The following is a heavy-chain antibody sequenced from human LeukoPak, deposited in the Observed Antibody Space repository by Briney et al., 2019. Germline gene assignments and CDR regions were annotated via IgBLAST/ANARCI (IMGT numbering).Heavy chain of an antibody. J-gene: IGHJ6*02. CDR2: ISYDGSNK. CDR3: ARVVASGLGDFWSGYLHYYYGMDV. V-gene: IGHV3-30*03. Sequence: PGGSLRLSCAASGFTFSSYGMHWVRQAPGKGLEWVAVISYDGSNKYYADSVKGRFTISRDNSKNTLYLQMNSLRAEDTAVYYCARVVASGLGDFWSGYLHYYYGMDVWGQGTTVTVSS. D-gene: IGHD3-3*01. CDR1: GFTFSSYG.